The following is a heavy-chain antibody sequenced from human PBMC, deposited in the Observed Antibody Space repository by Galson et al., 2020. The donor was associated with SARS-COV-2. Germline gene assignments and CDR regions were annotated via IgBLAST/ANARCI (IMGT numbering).Heavy chain of an antibody. CDR1: GGSISSGGYY. V-gene: IGHV4-31*03. CDR3: ARAGRTIFGVVIQFDP. J-gene: IGHJ5*02. D-gene: IGHD3-3*01. CDR2: IYYSGST. Sequence: SETLFLTCTVSGGSISSGGYYWSWIRQHPGKGLEWIGYIYYSGSTYYNPSPKSRVTISVDTSKNQFSLKLSSVTAADTAVYYCARAGRTIFGVVIQFDPWGQGTLVTFSS.